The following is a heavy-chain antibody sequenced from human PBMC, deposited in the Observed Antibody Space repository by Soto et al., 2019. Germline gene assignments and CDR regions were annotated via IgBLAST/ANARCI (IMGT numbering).Heavy chain of an antibody. Sequence: EVQLVESGGGLVKPGGSLRLSCAASGFTFSSYTMTWVRQAPGKGLEWVSSISSSSGHIYYADSVKGRFTVSRDNAKNSLYLKMNSLRAEDTAVYYCARDNYGEGTCSYWGQGTLVTVSS. J-gene: IGHJ4*02. D-gene: IGHD4-17*01. CDR3: ARDNYGEGTCSY. CDR2: ISSSSGHI. V-gene: IGHV3-21*01. CDR1: GFTFSSYT.